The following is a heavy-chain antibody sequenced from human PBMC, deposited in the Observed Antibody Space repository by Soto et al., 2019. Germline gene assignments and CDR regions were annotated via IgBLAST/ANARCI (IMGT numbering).Heavy chain of an antibody. CDR2: VNNDGTDT. D-gene: IGHD6-13*01. CDR1: GFTFSNYW. J-gene: IGHJ6*02. Sequence: EVQLVESGGGLVQPGGSLRLSCAASGFTFSNYWMYWVRQAPGKGLVWVSRVNNDGTDTTHADSVTGRFTISRDNAESTLYMQMNSLRDEGMAVYYCARGGLQHALDVGGQGSTVTVTS. CDR3: ARGGLQHALDV. V-gene: IGHV3-74*03.